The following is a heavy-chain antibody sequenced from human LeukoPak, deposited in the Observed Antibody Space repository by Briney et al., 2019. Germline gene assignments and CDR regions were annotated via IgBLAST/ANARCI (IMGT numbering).Heavy chain of an antibody. CDR1: GGSISSYY. V-gene: IGHV4-59*01. J-gene: IGHJ4*02. Sequence: SETLSLTCSVSGGSISSYYWSWIRQPPGKGLEWIGYIYYSGSTNYNPSLKSRVTISVDTSKNQFSLKLSSVTAADTAVYYCARDTLLFDYWGQGTLVTVYS. CDR2: IYYSGST. CDR3: ARDTLLFDY.